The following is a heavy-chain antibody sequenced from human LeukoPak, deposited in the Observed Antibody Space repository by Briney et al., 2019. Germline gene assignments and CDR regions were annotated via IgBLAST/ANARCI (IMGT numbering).Heavy chain of an antibody. CDR1: GYIFTSYG. Sequence: ASLKVSCKASGYIFTSYGISWVRQTPGQGLEWMGWISTNKGNTNYAQRLQGRVTMTTDTSTSTAYMELRSLRSDDTAIYYCVRDIQWRFDPWGQGTLVTVSS. D-gene: IGHD2-8*01. CDR2: ISTNKGNT. J-gene: IGHJ5*02. CDR3: VRDIQWRFDP. V-gene: IGHV1-18*01.